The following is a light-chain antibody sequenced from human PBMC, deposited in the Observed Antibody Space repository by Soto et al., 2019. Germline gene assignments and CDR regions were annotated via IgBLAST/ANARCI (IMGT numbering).Light chain of an antibody. V-gene: IGKV3-11*01. J-gene: IGKJ3*01. CDR3: QQRNNPLIS. CDR1: QSGSGY. CDR2: DGT. Sequence: PPALSLSPLEGATLCCRAIQSGSGYLAWYQQQRGQARRLLIYDGTHRATSIPASISGSGSGTDFTLTSSGLEHDDFADYCQQQRNNPLISFGPGTKVDIK.